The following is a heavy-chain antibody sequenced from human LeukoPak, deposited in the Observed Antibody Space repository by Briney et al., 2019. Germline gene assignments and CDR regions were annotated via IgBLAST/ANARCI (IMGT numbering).Heavy chain of an antibody. CDR1: GFTVSSNY. Sequence: PGGSLRLSCAASGFTVSSNYMSWVRQAPGKGLEWVSYISSSSSTIYYADSVKGRFTISRDNTKNSLYLQMNSLRAEDTAVYYCAREKRNWGQGTLVTVSS. CDR3: AREKRN. V-gene: IGHV3-48*01. J-gene: IGHJ4*02. CDR2: ISSSSSTI.